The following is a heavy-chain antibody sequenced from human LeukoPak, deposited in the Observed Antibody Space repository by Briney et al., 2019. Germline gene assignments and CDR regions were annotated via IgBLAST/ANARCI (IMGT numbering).Heavy chain of an antibody. Sequence: SGGSLRLSCAASGITFSTYAMTWVRQAPGKGLEWVSSIRGSGGGTDYADSVKGRFTISRDNSRDTLFLQMNSLRAEDTALYYCTRDHNGDYVGAFDMWGPGRMVTVSS. CDR3: TRDHNGDYVGAFDM. V-gene: IGHV3-23*01. J-gene: IGHJ3*02. D-gene: IGHD4-17*01. CDR1: GITFSTYA. CDR2: IRGSGGGT.